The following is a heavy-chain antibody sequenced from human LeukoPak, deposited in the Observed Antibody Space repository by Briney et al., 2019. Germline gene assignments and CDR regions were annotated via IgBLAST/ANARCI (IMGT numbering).Heavy chain of an antibody. CDR2: IYTSGST. Sequence: PSETLSLTCTVSGGSISSYYWSWIRQPAGKGLEWIGRIYTSGSTNYNPSLKSRVTMSVDTSKNQFSLKLSSVTAADTAVYYCARHGCSSASCYIHWFDPWGQGTLVTVSS. J-gene: IGHJ5*02. CDR3: ARHGCSSASCYIHWFDP. D-gene: IGHD2-2*02. CDR1: GGSISSYY. V-gene: IGHV4-4*07.